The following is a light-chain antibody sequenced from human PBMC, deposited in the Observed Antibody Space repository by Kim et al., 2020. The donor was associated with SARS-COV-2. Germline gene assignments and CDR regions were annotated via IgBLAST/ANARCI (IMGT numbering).Light chain of an antibody. J-gene: IGKJ2*01. CDR3: QQGYRPPYT. Sequence: DIQMTQSPSSLSASVGDRVTITCRASQSITSYLNWYQQKPGKAPNLLIFAASSLESGVPSRFSGSGSGTDFSLTISSLQPEDFATYYCQQGYRPPYTFGQGTKLEI. V-gene: IGKV1-39*01. CDR1: QSITSY. CDR2: AAS.